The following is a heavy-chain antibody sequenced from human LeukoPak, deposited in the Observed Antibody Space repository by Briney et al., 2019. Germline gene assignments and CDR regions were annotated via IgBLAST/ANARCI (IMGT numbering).Heavy chain of an antibody. CDR1: GFTFSSYV. Sequence: GGSLRLSCAASGFTFSSYVMHWVRQAPGKGLEWVAIISYDGSNEYYADSVKGRFTISRDNSKNTLYLQMNRLRAEDTALYYCAKDRYSSSWYYFNSWGQGTLVTVSS. J-gene: IGHJ4*02. D-gene: IGHD6-13*01. CDR2: ISYDGSNE. V-gene: IGHV3-30*04. CDR3: AKDRYSSSWYYFNS.